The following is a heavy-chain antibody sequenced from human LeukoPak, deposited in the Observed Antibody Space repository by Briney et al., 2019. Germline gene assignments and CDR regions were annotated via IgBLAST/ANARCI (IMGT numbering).Heavy chain of an antibody. CDR3: ARVSRRQLLLI. J-gene: IGHJ3*02. CDR2: IYYTGST. CDR1: GGSLSRDY. D-gene: IGHD5/OR15-5a*01. V-gene: IGHV4-59*01. Sequence: SETLSLTCTVSGGSLSRDYWSWTRQPPGKGLEWIGYIYYTGSTNYNPSLKSRVTISVDTSKNQFSLKLSSVTAADTAVYYCARVSRRQLLLIWGQGTMVTVSS.